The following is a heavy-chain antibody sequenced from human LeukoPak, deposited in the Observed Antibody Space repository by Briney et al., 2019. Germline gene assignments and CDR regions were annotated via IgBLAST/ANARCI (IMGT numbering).Heavy chain of an antibody. CDR2: IYHIGST. D-gene: IGHD6-19*01. CDR1: GGSISSSNW. J-gene: IGHJ4*02. CDR3: ARAPWLVYIDC. Sequence: PSGNLSLTSAVSGGSISSSNWWSWARQPPGKGLERIGEIYHIGSTNYNQTLKSRVTISVDKSKNQLSLKLSSVTAADAVVYYCARAPWLVYIDCWGQGTLVTVSS. V-gene: IGHV4-4*02.